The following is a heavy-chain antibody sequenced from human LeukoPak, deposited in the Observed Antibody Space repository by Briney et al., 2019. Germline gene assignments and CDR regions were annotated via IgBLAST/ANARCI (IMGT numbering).Heavy chain of an antibody. CDR1: GGSISSGGYY. D-gene: IGHD5-18*01. Sequence: PSETLSLTCTVSGGSISSGGYYWSWIRQHPGKGLEWIGYIYYSGSTYYNPSLKSRVTISVDTSKNQFSLKLSSVTAADTAVYYCARDGSRAPYVDTASSFDYWGQGTLVTVSS. J-gene: IGHJ4*02. V-gene: IGHV4-31*03. CDR3: ARDGSRAPYVDTASSFDY. CDR2: IYYSGST.